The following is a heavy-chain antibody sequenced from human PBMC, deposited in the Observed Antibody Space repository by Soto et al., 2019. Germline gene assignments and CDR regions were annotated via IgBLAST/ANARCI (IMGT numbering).Heavy chain of an antibody. CDR2: IYCSGST. J-gene: IGHJ4*02. CDR3: ARASRQSTTWFYFDY. D-gene: IGHD6-13*01. Sequence: TSETLSLTCIVSGASISSGDYYWSWIRQPPGKGLEWIGYIYCSGSTYFNPSLKSRITISVDTSKNQFSLKLSSVTAADTAVYYCARASRQSTTWFYFDYWGQGTLVTVSS. V-gene: IGHV4-30-4*01. CDR1: GASISSGDYY.